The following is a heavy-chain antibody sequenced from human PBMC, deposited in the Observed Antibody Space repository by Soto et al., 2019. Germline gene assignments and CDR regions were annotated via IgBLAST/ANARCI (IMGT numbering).Heavy chain of an antibody. Sequence: EVQLVGSGGGLVQPGGSLRLSCAASGITVSNNYMSWVRQAPGKGLECVSLIYSNGDTRYADSVKGRFTISRDNSKNTVYLQMNSLRAEDTAVYYCARDPPGIAAAGGGWGQGTTVTVSS. V-gene: IGHV3-66*01. D-gene: IGHD6-13*01. J-gene: IGHJ6*02. CDR3: ARDPPGIAAAGGG. CDR1: GITVSNNY. CDR2: IYSNGDT.